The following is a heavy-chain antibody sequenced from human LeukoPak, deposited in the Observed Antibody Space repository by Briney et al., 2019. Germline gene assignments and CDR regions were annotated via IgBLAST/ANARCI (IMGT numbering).Heavy chain of an antibody. Sequence: ASVNVSCKASGYTFTSYAIHWVRQAPGQRLEWMGWINAGNGNATYTQKFQDRVTFTRDTSASTAYMDLSSLRSEDTAVYYCARVSSGWHGYLDHWGQGTPVTVSS. D-gene: IGHD6-25*01. V-gene: IGHV1-3*01. CDR3: ARVSSGWHGYLDH. CDR1: GYTFTSYA. J-gene: IGHJ4*02. CDR2: INAGNGNA.